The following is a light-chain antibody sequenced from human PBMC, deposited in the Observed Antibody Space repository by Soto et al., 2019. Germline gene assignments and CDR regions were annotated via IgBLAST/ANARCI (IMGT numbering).Light chain of an antibody. V-gene: IGKV1-5*03. J-gene: IGKJ1*01. CDR2: KAS. CDR3: QQYNSYRWT. Sequence: DIQMTQSPSTLSASVGDRVTITCRASQSISTYLAWYQQKPGKAPKLLIYKASSLESGVPSRFSGSGSGTEFTLTISSLQPDDFATSYCQQYNSYRWTFGLGTKVE. CDR1: QSISTY.